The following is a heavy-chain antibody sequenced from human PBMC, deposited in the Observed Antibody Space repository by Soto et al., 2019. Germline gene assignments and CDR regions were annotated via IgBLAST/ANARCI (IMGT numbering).Heavy chain of an antibody. Sequence: QVQLVQSGAEVKKPGSSVKVSCKASGGTFSSYAISWVRQAPGQGLEWMGGIIPIFGTANYAQKFQGRVTITADESTSTAYMELSSLSSEHTAVYYCARLAFWSGYYYCYYYYGMDVWGQGTTVTVSS. CDR2: IIPIFGTA. CDR1: GGTFSSYA. V-gene: IGHV1-69*01. J-gene: IGHJ6*02. D-gene: IGHD3-3*01. CDR3: ARLAFWSGYYYCYYYYGMDV.